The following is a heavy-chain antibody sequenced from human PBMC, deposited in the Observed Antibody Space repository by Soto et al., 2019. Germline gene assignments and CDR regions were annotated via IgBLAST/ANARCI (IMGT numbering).Heavy chain of an antibody. J-gene: IGHJ4*02. CDR2: IYYSGST. CDR1: GGSISSYY. V-gene: IGHV4-59*01. D-gene: IGHD6-19*01. Sequence: SETLSLTCTVSGGSISSYYWSWIRQPPGKGLEWIGYIYYSGSTNYNPPLKSRVTISVDTSKNQFSLKLSSVTAADTAVYYCARAGYSSGWYYFDYWGQGTLVTVSS. CDR3: ARAGYSSGWYYFDY.